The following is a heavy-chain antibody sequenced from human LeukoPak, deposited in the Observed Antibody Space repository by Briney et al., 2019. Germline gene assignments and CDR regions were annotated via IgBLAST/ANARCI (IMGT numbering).Heavy chain of an antibody. CDR3: ARHAAVTTYSDY. V-gene: IGHV4-59*08. J-gene: IGHJ4*02. CDR2: IYYSGST. Sequence: SETLSLTCTVSGGSISSYYWSWIRQPPGKGLEWIGYIYYSGSTNYNPSLKSRVTISVDTSKNQFSLKLSSVTAADTAVYYCARHAAVTTYSDYWGQGTLVTVSS. D-gene: IGHD4-17*01. CDR1: GGSISSYY.